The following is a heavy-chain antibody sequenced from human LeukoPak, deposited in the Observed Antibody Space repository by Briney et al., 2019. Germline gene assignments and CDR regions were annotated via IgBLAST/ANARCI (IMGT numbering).Heavy chain of an antibody. CDR2: IYHSGRT. D-gene: IGHD2-15*01. CDR3: ARTVMAAAVDY. CDR1: GGSISSSTW. V-gene: IGHV4-4*02. Sequence: SETLSLTCTVSGGSISSSTWWSWVRQPPGKGPEWIGEIYHSGRTNFNPSLKSRVTISVDKSKNQFSLRLNSVTAADTAVYYCARTVMAAAVDYWGQGTLVTVSS. J-gene: IGHJ4*02.